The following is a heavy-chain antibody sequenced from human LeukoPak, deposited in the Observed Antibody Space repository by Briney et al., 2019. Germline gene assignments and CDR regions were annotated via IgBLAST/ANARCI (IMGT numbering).Heavy chain of an antibody. D-gene: IGHD2-2*01. V-gene: IGHV1-18*01. CDR3: ARDRDIVGVPAAPADY. CDR2: ISAYNGNT. J-gene: IGHJ4*02. CDR1: GYTFISYG. Sequence: ALVKVSCKASGYTFISYGISWVRQAPGQGLEWMGWISAYNGNTKSAQKFQGRVTMTRDTSTSTAYMELRSLRSDDTAMYYCARDRDIVGVPAAPADYWGQGTLVTVSS.